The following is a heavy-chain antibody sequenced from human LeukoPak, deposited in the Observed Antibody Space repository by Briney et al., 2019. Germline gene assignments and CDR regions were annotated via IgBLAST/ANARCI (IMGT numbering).Heavy chain of an antibody. D-gene: IGHD1-1*01. V-gene: IGHV1-46*01. CDR1: GYTFTSYY. J-gene: IGHJ6*03. CDR3: ARIGPGNNYYYYYMDV. Sequence: GASVKVSCKASGYTFTSYYMHWVRQARGQGLEWMGRINPSGGSTSYAQKFQGRVTMTRDTSTSTVYMELSSLRSEDTAVYYCARIGPGNNYYYYYMDVWGKGTTVTVSS. CDR2: INPSGGST.